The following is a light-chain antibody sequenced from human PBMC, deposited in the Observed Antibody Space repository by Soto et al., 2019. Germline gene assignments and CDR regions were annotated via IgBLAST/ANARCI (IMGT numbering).Light chain of an antibody. V-gene: IGKV3-20*01. J-gene: IGKJ1*01. CDR1: QTVSNRY. CDR2: GAS. CDR3: QQYGTSPQT. Sequence: EIVLTQSPGTLSFSPGERATLSCRASQTVSNRYLAWYRQKPGQAPRLLIYGASSRATGIPDRFSGSGSGTDFTLTISRLEPEDFAVYYCQQYGTSPQTFGQGTKVDIK.